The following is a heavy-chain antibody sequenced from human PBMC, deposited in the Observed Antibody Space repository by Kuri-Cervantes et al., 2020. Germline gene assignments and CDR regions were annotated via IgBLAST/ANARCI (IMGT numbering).Heavy chain of an antibody. CDR3: ARGRGYSSSSDYYYYYMDV. D-gene: IGHD6-13*01. J-gene: IGHJ6*03. Sequence: SETLSLTCTVSGDSINSDNWWSWARQPPGKGLEWIGEIQHSGSTAYNPSLKSRVTLSVDKSKNQFSLQVNSVTAADTAVYYCARGRGYSSSSDYYYYYMDVWGKGTTVTVSS. CDR1: GDSINSDNW. CDR2: IQHSGST. V-gene: IGHV4-4*02.